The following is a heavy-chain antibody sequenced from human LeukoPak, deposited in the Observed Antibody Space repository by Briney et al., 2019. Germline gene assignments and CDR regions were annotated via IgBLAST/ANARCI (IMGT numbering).Heavy chain of an antibody. J-gene: IGHJ5*02. CDR3: AKVGYGSGYSWFDP. V-gene: IGHV3-21*04. D-gene: IGHD3-10*01. Sequence: PSETLSLTCAVYGGSFSGYYWSWIRQPPGKGLEWVSSISSSSSYIYYADSVKGRFTISRDNAKNSLYLQMNSLRAEDTAVYYCAKVGYGSGYSWFDPWGQGTLVTVSS. CDR2: ISSSSSYI. CDR1: GGSFSGYY.